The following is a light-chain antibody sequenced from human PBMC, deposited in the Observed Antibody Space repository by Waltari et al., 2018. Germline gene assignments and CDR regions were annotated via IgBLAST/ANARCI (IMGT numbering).Light chain of an antibody. Sequence: EIVLTQSPGSLSSSPGERVPLSCRASQGVSRALAWYQQKPGQAPRLLIFGASNRATGIPDRFSGSGSETDFSLTISRLEPEDFAVYYCQHYVRLPATFGRGTKVEIK. CDR1: QGVSRA. CDR3: QHYVRLPAT. V-gene: IGKV3-20*01. J-gene: IGKJ1*01. CDR2: GAS.